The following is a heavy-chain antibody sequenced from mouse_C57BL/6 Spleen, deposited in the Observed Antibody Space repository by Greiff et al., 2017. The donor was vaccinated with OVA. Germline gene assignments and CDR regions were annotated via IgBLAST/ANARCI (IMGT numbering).Heavy chain of an antibody. CDR2: MLPGSGST. D-gene: IGHD1-1*01. CDR3: AAITTVVRYWYFDV. V-gene: IGHV1-9*01. J-gene: IGHJ1*03. Sequence: VQLQQSGAELMKPGASVKLSCKATGYTFTGYWIEWVKQRPGHGLEWIGEMLPGSGSTNYNEKFKGKATFTADTSSNTAYMQLSSLTTEDSAIYYCAAITTVVRYWYFDVWGTGTTVTVSS. CDR1: GYTFTGYW.